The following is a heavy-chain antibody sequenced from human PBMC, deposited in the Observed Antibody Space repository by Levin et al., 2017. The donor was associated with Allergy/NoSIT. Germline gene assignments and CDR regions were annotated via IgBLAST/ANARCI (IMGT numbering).Heavy chain of an antibody. CDR1: GFTFSDYY. D-gene: IGHD3-10*01. Sequence: PGESLKISCAASGFTFSDYYMSWIRQAPGKGLAWVSSISSSSSYTNYADSVKGRFTISRDNAKNSLYLQMNSLRAEDTAVYYCARVGRPNYRTIWGQGTLVTVSS. CDR2: ISSSSSYT. V-gene: IGHV3-11*05. CDR3: ARVGRPNYRTI. J-gene: IGHJ4*02.